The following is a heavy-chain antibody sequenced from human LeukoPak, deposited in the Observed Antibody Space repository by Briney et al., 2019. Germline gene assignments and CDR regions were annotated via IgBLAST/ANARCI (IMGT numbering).Heavy chain of an antibody. CDR3: ASSSWYRGVDY. CDR2: INHSGST. V-gene: IGHV4-34*01. D-gene: IGHD6-13*01. J-gene: IGHJ4*02. Sequence: PSETLSLTCAVYGGSFSGYYWSWIRQPPGKGLEWIGEINHSGSTNYNPSLKSRVTISVDTSKNQSSLKLSSVTAADTAVYYCASSSWYRGVDYWGQGTLVTVSS. CDR1: GGSFSGYY.